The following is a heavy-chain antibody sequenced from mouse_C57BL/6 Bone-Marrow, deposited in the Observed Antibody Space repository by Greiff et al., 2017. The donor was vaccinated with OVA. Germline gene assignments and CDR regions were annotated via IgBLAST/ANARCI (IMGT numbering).Heavy chain of an antibody. V-gene: IGHV1-64*01. CDR3: AREGDYYGSSPYAMYY. Sequence: VQLQQPGAELVKPGASVKLSCKASGYTFTSYWMHWVKQRPGQGLEWIGMIHPNSGSTNYNEKFKSKATLTVDKSSSTAYMQLSSLTSEDSAVYYCAREGDYYGSSPYAMYYWGQGTSVTVSS. CDR1: GYTFTSYW. CDR2: IHPNSGST. J-gene: IGHJ4*01. D-gene: IGHD1-1*01.